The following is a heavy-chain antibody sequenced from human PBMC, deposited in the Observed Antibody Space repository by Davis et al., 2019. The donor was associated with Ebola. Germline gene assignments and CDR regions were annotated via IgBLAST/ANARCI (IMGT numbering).Heavy chain of an antibody. D-gene: IGHD2-15*01. CDR3: ARARGYCSGGSCYLPGVSGMDV. CDR1: GGSISSYY. CDR2: IYYSGST. J-gene: IGHJ6*02. Sequence: SETLSLTCTVSGGSISSYYWSWIRQPPGKGLEWIGYIYYSGSTNYNPSLKSRVTISVDTSKNQFSLKLSSVTAADTAVYYCARARGYCSGGSCYLPGVSGMDVWGQGTTVTVSS. V-gene: IGHV4-59*01.